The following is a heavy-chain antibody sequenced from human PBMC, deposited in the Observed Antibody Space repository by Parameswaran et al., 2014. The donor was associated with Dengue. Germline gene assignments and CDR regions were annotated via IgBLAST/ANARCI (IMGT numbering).Heavy chain of an antibody. CDR1: DSPFNSHE. CDR2: ISASANTI. Sequence: GGYPETLLCSLSDSPFNSHEINWVRQAPGKGLEWVSYISASANTIYYAESVKGRFTISRDNAKNSVFLQMNSLRADDTAIYYCARSSMTRVVIDYWGQGSLVTVSS. D-gene: IGHD3-22*01. J-gene: IGHJ4*02. V-gene: IGHV3-48*03. CDR3: ARSSMTRVVIDY.